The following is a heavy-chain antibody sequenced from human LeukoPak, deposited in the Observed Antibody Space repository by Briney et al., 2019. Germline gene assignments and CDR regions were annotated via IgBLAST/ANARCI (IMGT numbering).Heavy chain of an antibody. CDR3: ARGENGSGWYGNYYYYGMDV. CDR1: GGSISSYY. Sequence: SETLSLTCTVSGGSISSYYWSWIRQPPGKGLEWIGYIYYSGSTNYNPSLKSRVTISVDTSKNQFSLKLSSVTAADTAVYYCARGENGSGWYGNYYYYGMDVWGQGTTVTVSS. CDR2: IYYSGST. D-gene: IGHD6-19*01. V-gene: IGHV4-59*01. J-gene: IGHJ6*02.